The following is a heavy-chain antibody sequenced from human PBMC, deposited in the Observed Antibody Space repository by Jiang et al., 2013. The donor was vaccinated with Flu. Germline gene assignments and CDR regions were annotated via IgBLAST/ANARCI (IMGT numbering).Heavy chain of an antibody. J-gene: IGHJ4*02. CDR3: ARLFKGTTRYIDY. D-gene: IGHD1-14*01. V-gene: IGHV3-7*03. Sequence: QLLESGGGLVQPGGSLRLSCAASAFTFSSYWMSWVRQAPGKGLEWVANIKEDGSETYYVDSVKGRFTISRDNAKNSLYLQMNSLRAEDTAVYYCARLFKGTTRYIDYWGQGTLVTVSS. CDR2: IKEDGSET. CDR1: AFTFSSYW.